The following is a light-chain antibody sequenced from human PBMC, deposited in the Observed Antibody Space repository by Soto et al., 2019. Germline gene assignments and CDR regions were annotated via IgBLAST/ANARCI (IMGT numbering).Light chain of an antibody. Sequence: DIPMTQSPSSLSASVGDRVTITCRANQSIGSYLNWYQQKPGKAPKLLIHSATILQGGVPSRFSGSESGTDFTLTITNLQPGDFATYFCQQSYTAPHFGQGTKLVIK. CDR2: SAT. V-gene: IGKV1-39*01. CDR3: QQSYTAPH. CDR1: QSIGSY. J-gene: IGKJ2*01.